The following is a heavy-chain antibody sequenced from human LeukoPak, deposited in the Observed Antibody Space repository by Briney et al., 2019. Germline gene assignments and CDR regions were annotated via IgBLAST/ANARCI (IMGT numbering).Heavy chain of an antibody. V-gene: IGHV3-21*01. Sequence: GGSLRLSCAASGFTFSSYSMNWVRQAPGKGLEWVSSISSSSSYIYYADSVKGRFTISRDNAKNSLYLQMNSLRAEDTAVYYCARYPHTYYDILTGYLGPAFDVWGQGTMVTVSS. CDR1: GFTFSSYS. CDR3: ARYPHTYYDILTGYLGPAFDV. J-gene: IGHJ3*01. CDR2: ISSSSSYI. D-gene: IGHD3-9*01.